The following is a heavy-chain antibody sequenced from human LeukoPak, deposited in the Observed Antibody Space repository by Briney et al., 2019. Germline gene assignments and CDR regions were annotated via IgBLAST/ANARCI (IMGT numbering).Heavy chain of an antibody. J-gene: IGHJ4*02. CDR2: INHSGST. Sequence: SETLSLTCAVYGGSFSSYSWSWIRQAPGKGLEWIGEINHSGSTSYNPSLKSRVTISVDTSKNQFSLKLSSVTAADTAVYYCARHSVEDYYGSGSYLDYWGQGTLVTVSS. CDR1: GGSFSSYS. CDR3: ARHSVEDYYGSGSYLDY. V-gene: IGHV4-34*01. D-gene: IGHD3-10*01.